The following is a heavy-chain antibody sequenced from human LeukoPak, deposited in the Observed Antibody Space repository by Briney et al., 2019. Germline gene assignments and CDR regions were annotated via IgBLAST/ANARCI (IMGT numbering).Heavy chain of an antibody. V-gene: IGHV1-24*01. CDR2: FDPEDGET. J-gene: IGHJ4*02. CDR1: RYTLTELS. D-gene: IGHD6-19*01. Sequence: GSVNVSCKVSRYTLTELSMHGVRQASGKGLEWMGGFDPEDGETIYAQKFQGRVTMTEDTSTDTAYMELSSLRSEDTAVYYCATVGGVGYSSGWYYFDCWGQGTLVTVSS. CDR3: ATVGGVGYSSGWYYFDC.